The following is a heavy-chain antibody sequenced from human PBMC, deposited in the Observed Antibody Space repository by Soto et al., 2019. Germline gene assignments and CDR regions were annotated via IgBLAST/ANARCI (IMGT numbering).Heavy chain of an antibody. CDR1: GFTFSDYY. CDR3: ARSGGSLGMIYSYGSPTWFDP. Sequence: QVQLVESGGGLVKPGGSLRLSCAASGFTFSDYYMSWIRQAPGKGLEWVSYISSSSSYTNYADSVKGRFTISRDNAKNSLYLQMNSLRAGDTAVYYCARSGGSLGMIYSYGSPTWFDPWGQGTLVTVSS. V-gene: IGHV3-11*06. CDR2: ISSSSSYT. J-gene: IGHJ5*02. D-gene: IGHD5-18*01.